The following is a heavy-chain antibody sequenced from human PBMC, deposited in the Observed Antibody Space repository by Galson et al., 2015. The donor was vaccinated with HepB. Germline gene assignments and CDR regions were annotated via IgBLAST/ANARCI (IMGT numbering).Heavy chain of an antibody. CDR3: ARDPHDYGWFDP. CDR2: ISSSSSYI. CDR1: GFTFSSYS. V-gene: IGHV3-21*01. J-gene: IGHJ5*02. Sequence: SLRLSCAASGFTFSSYSMNWVRQAPGKGLEWVSSISSSSSYIYYADSVKGRFTISRDNAKNSLYLQMNSLRAEDTAVYYCARDPHDYGWFDPWGQGTLVTVSS. D-gene: IGHD4/OR15-4a*01.